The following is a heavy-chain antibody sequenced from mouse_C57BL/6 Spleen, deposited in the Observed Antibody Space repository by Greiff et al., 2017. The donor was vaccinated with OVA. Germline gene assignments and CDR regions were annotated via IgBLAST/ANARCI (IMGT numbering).Heavy chain of an antibody. CDR3: ARGYEGYYYGSSYVGY. V-gene: IGHV1-52*01. J-gene: IGHJ2*01. Sequence: VKLQQPGAELVRPGSSVKLSCKASGYTFTSYWMHWVKQRPIQGLEWIGNIDPSDSETHYNQKFKDKATLTVDKSSSTAYMQLSSLTSEDSAVYYCARGYEGYYYGSSYVGYWGQGTTLTVSA. D-gene: IGHD1-1*01. CDR2: IDPSDSET. CDR1: GYTFTSYW.